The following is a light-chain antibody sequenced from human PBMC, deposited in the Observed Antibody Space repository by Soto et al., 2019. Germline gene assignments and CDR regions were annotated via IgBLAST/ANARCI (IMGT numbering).Light chain of an antibody. CDR3: RSYAGSNSFKV. Sequence: QSALTQPHSASGSPGQSVTISCTGTSSDVGNYNYVSWYQQHPGKAPKLMIYEVNKRPSGVPDRFSGSKSGNTASLTVSGLQAEDEADYYCRSYAGSNSFKVFGGGTKLNV. CDR2: EVN. J-gene: IGLJ2*01. CDR1: SSDVGNYNY. V-gene: IGLV2-8*01.